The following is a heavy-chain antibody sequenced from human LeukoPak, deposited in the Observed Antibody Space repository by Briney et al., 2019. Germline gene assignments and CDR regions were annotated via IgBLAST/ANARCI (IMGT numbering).Heavy chain of an antibody. CDR3: ARDEIPRCVAAYYYYYGMDV. J-gene: IGHJ6*02. D-gene: IGHD6-19*01. CDR2: IYYSGST. V-gene: IGHV4-31*03. Sequence: SETLSLTCTVSGGSISSGGYYWSWIRQHPGKGLEWIGYIYYSGSTYYNPSLKSRVTISVDTSKNQFSLKLSSVTAADTAVYYCARDEIPRCVAAYYYYYGMDVWGQGTTVTVSS. CDR1: GGSISSGGYY.